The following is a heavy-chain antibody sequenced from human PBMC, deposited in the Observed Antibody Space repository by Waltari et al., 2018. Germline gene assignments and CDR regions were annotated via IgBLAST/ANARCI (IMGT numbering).Heavy chain of an antibody. D-gene: IGHD3-10*01. CDR2: ISSSGCTI. V-gene: IGHV3-48*03. CDR3: ARESGSSYGGLLYYYMDV. J-gene: IGHJ6*03. Sequence: EVQLVESGGGLVQPGGSLRLSCAASGFTFSSYEMNWVRKAPGKGREWVSYISSSGCTIYYADSVKGRFTISRDNAKNSLYLQMNSLRAEDTAVYYCARESGSSYGGLLYYYMDVWGKGTTVTVSS. CDR1: GFTFSSYE.